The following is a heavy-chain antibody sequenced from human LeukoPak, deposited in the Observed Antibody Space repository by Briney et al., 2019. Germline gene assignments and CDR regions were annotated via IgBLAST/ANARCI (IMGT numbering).Heavy chain of an antibody. Sequence: GASVKVSFKASGYTFTGYYMHWVRQAPGQGLEWMGWINPNSGGTNYAHNLQGRITVTTETSTSTAYMELRSLRSDDTAVYYCARVGAAPGHFDYWGQGTQLTVSS. CDR1: GYTFTGYY. V-gene: IGHV1-2*02. J-gene: IGHJ4*02. CDR2: INPNSGGT. CDR3: ARVGAAPGHFDY. D-gene: IGHD6-13*01.